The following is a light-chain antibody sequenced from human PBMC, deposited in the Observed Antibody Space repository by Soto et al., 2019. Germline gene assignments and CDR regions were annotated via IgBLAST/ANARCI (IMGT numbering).Light chain of an antibody. V-gene: IGLV4-69*01. CDR1: SGHSSYA. J-gene: IGLJ3*02. CDR3: QTWGNGTWV. CDR2: LNSDGSH. Sequence: QPVLTQSPSASASLGASVKLTCTLSSGHSSYAIAWHQQQPEKGPRYLMKLNSDGSHRKGDGIPDRFSGSSSGAERYLAIASLQSEDEADYCCQTWGNGTWVFGGGTKVTVL.